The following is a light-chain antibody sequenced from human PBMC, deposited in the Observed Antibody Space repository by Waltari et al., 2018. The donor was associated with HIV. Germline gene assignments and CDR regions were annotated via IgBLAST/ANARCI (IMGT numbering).Light chain of an antibody. Sequence: QSALTQPRSVSGSPGKSVTISCTGNSSVVGGYNYVSWYPQHPGKDPKLVIYDVSKRPSGVPDRFSGSKSANTASLTISGLQAEDEADYYCCSYAGSYTYVFGTGTKVTVL. CDR3: CSYAGSYTYV. CDR2: DVS. V-gene: IGLV2-11*01. CDR1: SSVVGGYNY. J-gene: IGLJ1*01.